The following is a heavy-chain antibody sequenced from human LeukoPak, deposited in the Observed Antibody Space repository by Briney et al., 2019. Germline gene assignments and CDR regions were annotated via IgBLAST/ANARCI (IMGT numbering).Heavy chain of an antibody. CDR1: GYTFTSYA. CDR2: INAGNGNT. Sequence: ASVKVSCKASGYTFTSYAMHWVRQAPGQRLEWMGWINAGNGNTKYSQKFQGRVTITRDTFASTAYMELSSLRSEDTAVYYCARDRSSSGWYATFDYWGQGTLVTVSS. V-gene: IGHV1-3*01. J-gene: IGHJ4*02. D-gene: IGHD6-19*01. CDR3: ARDRSSSGWYATFDY.